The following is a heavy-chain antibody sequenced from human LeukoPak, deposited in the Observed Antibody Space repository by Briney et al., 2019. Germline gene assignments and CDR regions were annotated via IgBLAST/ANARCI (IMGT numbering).Heavy chain of an antibody. D-gene: IGHD4-23*01. Sequence: ASVKVSCKSSGYTFTNYALHWVREAPGQRLEWMGGTNGATGNTRFSQDFQGRLTITIDTSASTGYMELSSLTSDDTAVYYCARSPGGNARTWLDYWGQGTLVTVSS. J-gene: IGHJ4*02. V-gene: IGHV1-3*01. CDR3: ARSPGGNARTWLDY. CDR2: TNGATGNT. CDR1: GYTFTNYA.